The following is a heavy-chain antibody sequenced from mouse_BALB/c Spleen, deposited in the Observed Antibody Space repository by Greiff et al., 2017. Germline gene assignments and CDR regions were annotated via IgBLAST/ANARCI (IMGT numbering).Heavy chain of an antibody. CDR1: GYTFTSYW. CDR3: ARDRVITGAMDY. D-gene: IGHD1-1*01. Sequence: QVQLQQSGAELAKPGASVKMSCKASGYTFTSYWMHWVKQRPGQGLEWIGYINPSTGYTEYNQKFKDKATLTADKSSSTAYMQLSSLTSEDSAVYYCARDRVITGAMDYWGQGTSVTVSS. V-gene: IGHV1-7*01. J-gene: IGHJ4*01. CDR2: INPSTGYT.